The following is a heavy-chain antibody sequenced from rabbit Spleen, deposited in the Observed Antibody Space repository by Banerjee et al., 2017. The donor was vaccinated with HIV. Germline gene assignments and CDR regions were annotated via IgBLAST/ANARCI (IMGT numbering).Heavy chain of an antibody. CDR2: IYTGDGNT. V-gene: IGHV1S40*01. Sequence: QSLEESGGDLVKPGASLTLTCTASGFSFSSAYDVSWVRQAPGKGLEWIGYIYTGDGNTYYASWAKGRFTISKTSSTTVTLQMTSLTAADTATYFCARADAGDYGSDFWGPGTLVTVS. CDR1: GFSFSSAYD. D-gene: IGHD2-1*01. J-gene: IGHJ2*01. CDR3: ARADAGDYGSDF.